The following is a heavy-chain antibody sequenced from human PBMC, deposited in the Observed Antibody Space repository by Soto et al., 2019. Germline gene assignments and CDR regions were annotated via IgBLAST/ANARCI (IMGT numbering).Heavy chain of an antibody. V-gene: IGHV3-21*01. CDR3: AREDSIIIPAVSDF. CDR1: GFAFNNYG. CDR2: ISKSDYT. D-gene: IGHD2-2*01. Sequence: PGGSLRLSCTVSGFAFNNYGINWVRQAPGKGLEWVSSISKSDYTYYPDSVKGRFTISRDNAKNSVSLQMNTLRVEDTAVYYCAREDSIIIPAVSDFWGQGTLVTVSS. J-gene: IGHJ4*02.